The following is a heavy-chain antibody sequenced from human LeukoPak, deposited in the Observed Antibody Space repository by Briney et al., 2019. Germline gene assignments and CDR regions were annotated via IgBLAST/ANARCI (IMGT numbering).Heavy chain of an antibody. CDR3: ARAYSSGWYVGY. CDR1: GYTFTGYY. Sequence: GASVKVSCKASGYTFTGYYMHWVRQAPGQGLEWMGWINPNRGGTNYAQKFQGRVTMTRDTSISTAYMELSRLRSDDTAVYYCARAYSSGWYVGYWGQGTLVAVSS. V-gene: IGHV1-2*02. D-gene: IGHD6-19*01. J-gene: IGHJ4*02. CDR2: INPNRGGT.